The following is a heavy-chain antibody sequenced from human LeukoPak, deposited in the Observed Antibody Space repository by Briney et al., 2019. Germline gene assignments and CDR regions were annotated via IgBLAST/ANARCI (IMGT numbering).Heavy chain of an antibody. CDR2: IYYSGST. CDR1: GGPISSYY. CDR3: TIAAIPTNWFDP. V-gene: IGHV4-59*01. Sequence: SETLSLTCTVSGGPISSYYWSWIRQPPGKGLEWIGYIYYSGSTNYNPSLKSRVTISVDTSKNQFSLKLSSVTAADTAVYYCTIAAIPTNWFDPWGQGTLVTVSS. D-gene: IGHD2-21*01. J-gene: IGHJ5*02.